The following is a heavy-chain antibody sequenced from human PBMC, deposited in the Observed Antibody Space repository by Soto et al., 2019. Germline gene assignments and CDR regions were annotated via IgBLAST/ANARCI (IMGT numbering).Heavy chain of an antibody. V-gene: IGHV5-10-1*01. D-gene: IGHD5-18*01. J-gene: IGHJ6*02. CDR1: GYSFTSYW. Sequence: PGESLKISCKGSGYSFTSYWISWVRQMPEKGLEWMGRIDPSDSYTNYSPSFQGHVTISADKSISTAYLQWSSLKASDTAMYYCARRGPGYSYGYDAGYYGMDVWGQGTTV. CDR2: IDPSDSYT. CDR3: ARRGPGYSYGYDAGYYGMDV.